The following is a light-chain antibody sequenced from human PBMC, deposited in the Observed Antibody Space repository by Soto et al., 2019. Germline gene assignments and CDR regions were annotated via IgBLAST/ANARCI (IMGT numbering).Light chain of an antibody. J-gene: IGKJ2*01. CDR3: QQSYSTPRT. Sequence: DIQMTQSPSSLSASVGDRVTITCRASQSITTYLNWYQHKPGKVPKLLIYAASNLQSGVPSRFSGSASGTDFTLTISSLQPEDFATYYCQQSYSTPRTFGQGTQLEIK. V-gene: IGKV1-39*01. CDR2: AAS. CDR1: QSITTY.